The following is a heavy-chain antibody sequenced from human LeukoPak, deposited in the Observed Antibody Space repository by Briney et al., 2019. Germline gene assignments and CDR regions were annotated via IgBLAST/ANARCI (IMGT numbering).Heavy chain of an antibody. D-gene: IGHD3-9*01. CDR1: GFTFSSYG. CDR2: ISYDGSNK. Sequence: GGSLRLSCAASGFTFSSYGMHWVRQAPGKGLEWVAVISYDGSNKYYADSVKGRFTISRDNSKNTLYLQMNSLRAEDTAVYYCAKDRYFDWLLPDYWGQGTLVTVSS. J-gene: IGHJ4*02. V-gene: IGHV3-30*18. CDR3: AKDRYFDWLLPDY.